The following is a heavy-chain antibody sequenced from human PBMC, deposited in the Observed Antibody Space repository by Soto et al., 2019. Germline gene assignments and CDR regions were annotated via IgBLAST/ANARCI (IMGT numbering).Heavy chain of an antibody. CDR1: GYMFIVFS. V-gene: IGHV1-2*02. CDR2: INPKNGDT. D-gene: IGHD2-15*01. CDR3: SKGRWTVGHCTGGSCYDGMDV. Sequence: ASVKVSCKAPGYMFIVFSLHGVRQSPFQWLDGLGWINPKNGDTNYAQKFQGRVTMTRDTSINTVYMELNSLKSDDTAVYYCSKGRWTVGHCTGGSCYDGMDVWGQGTTVTVSS. J-gene: IGHJ6*02.